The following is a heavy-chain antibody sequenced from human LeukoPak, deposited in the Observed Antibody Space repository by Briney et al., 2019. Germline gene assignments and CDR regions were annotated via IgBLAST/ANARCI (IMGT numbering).Heavy chain of an antibody. J-gene: IGHJ4*02. CDR3: ARQIYFDSGGYPDY. D-gene: IGHD3-22*01. V-gene: IGHV5-51*01. CDR2: IYPGDSDT. Sequence: GESLKISCKVSGYSFTNYWIGWVRQMPGKGLEWMGIIYPGDSDTRYSPSFQGQVTISADKSISTAYLQWSSLKASDTAIYYCARQIYFDSGGYPDYWGQGTLVTVSS. CDR1: GYSFTNYW.